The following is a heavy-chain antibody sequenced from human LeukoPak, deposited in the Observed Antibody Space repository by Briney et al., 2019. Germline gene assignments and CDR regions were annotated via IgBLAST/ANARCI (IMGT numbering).Heavy chain of an antibody. D-gene: IGHD6-13*01. J-gene: IGHJ4*02. CDR1: GFTFSDSA. CDR3: AKAGGGIIAPGSRYIDF. CDR2: ISSGSVNT. V-gene: IGHV3-23*01. Sequence: QPGGSLRLSCAASGFTFSDSAMNWVRQAPGKGLEWVSAISSGSVNTYYVDSVEGRFTISRVNSKNTLYLQLNSLRAEDTAVYYCAKAGGGIIAPGSRYIDFWGQGTLVTVS.